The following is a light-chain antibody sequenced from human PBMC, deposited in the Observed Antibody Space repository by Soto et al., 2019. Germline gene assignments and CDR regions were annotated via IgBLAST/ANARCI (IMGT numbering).Light chain of an antibody. J-gene: IGKJ2*01. CDR2: DAS. CDR3: QQSDSTPYT. CDR1: QTISTY. Sequence: DIQMTQSPSSLSASVADRVTITCRASQTISTYLNWYQQKPGKAPRLLIYDASSLLSGVPSRFSGSGSGTDFTLTIASLQPEDFSTYSCQQSDSTPYTFGQGTKV. V-gene: IGKV1-39*01.